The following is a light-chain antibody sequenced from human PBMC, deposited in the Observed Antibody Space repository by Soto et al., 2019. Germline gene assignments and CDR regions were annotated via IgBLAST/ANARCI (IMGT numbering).Light chain of an antibody. CDR2: GAS. Sequence: EVVLTQSPGPLSLSPGERATLSCRASQGVTTAYLAWYQHKPGQAPRLLIYGASNRATGIPDRFSGSGSGTDFTLTISRLEPEDFAVYSCQQYGASPLFTFGPGTKVDLK. V-gene: IGKV3-20*01. CDR3: QQYGASPLFT. J-gene: IGKJ3*01. CDR1: QGVTTAY.